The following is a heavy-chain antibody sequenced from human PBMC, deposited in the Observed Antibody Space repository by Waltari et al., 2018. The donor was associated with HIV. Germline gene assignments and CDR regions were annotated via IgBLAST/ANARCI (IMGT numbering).Heavy chain of an antibody. Sequence: QVQLVQSGAEVRKPGASVKLSCKASGYTFTNSAMHWVRQAPGQSLHWMGWIHTGSGDTKYSQNFQARATITRDTSASTAYMELSSLRSEDTALYYCARGWGTATPNFFDYWGQGTLVTVSS. CDR2: IHTGSGDT. CDR1: GYTFTNSA. CDR3: ARGWGTATPNFFDY. J-gene: IGHJ4*02. V-gene: IGHV1-3*04. D-gene: IGHD1-7*01.